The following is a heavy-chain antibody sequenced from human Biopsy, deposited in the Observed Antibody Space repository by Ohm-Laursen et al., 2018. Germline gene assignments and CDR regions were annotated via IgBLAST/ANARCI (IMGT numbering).Heavy chain of an antibody. CDR3: ATKLTGYFHH. CDR2: ISPKSGGT. J-gene: IGHJ1*01. D-gene: IGHD3-9*01. CDR1: GFSFTGYY. Sequence: ASVKVSCKASGFSFTGYYIHWVRQAPGQGLEWMGWISPKSGGTNYAQKFQGNITMTKNTSMSTAYMEMSRLRSDDTAVYYCATKLTGYFHHRGQGTLVIVSS. V-gene: IGHV1-2*02.